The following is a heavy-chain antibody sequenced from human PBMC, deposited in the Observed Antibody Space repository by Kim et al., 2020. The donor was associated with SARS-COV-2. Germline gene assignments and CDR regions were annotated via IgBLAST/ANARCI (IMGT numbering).Heavy chain of an antibody. CDR3: ATDNCSGGSCYSGYYYYGMDV. J-gene: IGHJ6*02. V-gene: IGHV4-4*02. CDR2: IYHSGST. D-gene: IGHD2-15*01. Sequence: SETLSLTCAVSGGSISSSNWWSWVRQPPGKGLEWIGEIYHSGSTNYNPSLKSRVTISVDKSKNQFSLKLSSVTAADTAVYYCATDNCSGGSCYSGYYYYGMDVWGQGTTVTVSS. CDR1: GGSISSSNW.